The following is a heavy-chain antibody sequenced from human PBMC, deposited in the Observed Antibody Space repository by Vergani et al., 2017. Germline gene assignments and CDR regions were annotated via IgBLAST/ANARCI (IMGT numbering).Heavy chain of an antibody. Sequence: QAQLQQWRAGLLKPSETLSLTCAIYGGSFNDYWWTWIRQPPGKGLEWIGEIRHDGITRYSPSLKSRVTISIDTSTHQFSLNLRSVTAADTAVYYCAREGYCTNGVCFTLFDVWGQGALVTVSS. D-gene: IGHD2-8*01. J-gene: IGHJ4*02. V-gene: IGHV4-34*01. CDR2: IRHDGIT. CDR1: GGSFNDYW. CDR3: AREGYCTNGVCFTLFDV.